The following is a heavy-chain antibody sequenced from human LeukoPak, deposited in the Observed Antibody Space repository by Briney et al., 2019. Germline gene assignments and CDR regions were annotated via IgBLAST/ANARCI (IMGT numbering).Heavy chain of an antibody. Sequence: PGGSLRLSCAASGFTFSNAWMSWVRQAPGKGLEWVGRIKRKTDGGTTDYAAPVKGRFTISRDDSKNTLYLQMNSLKTEDTAVYYCTTRLRYFDWTIYDFDYWGQGTLVTVSS. V-gene: IGHV3-15*01. J-gene: IGHJ4*02. CDR2: IKRKTDGGTT. CDR3: TTRLRYFDWTIYDFDY. CDR1: GFTFSNAW. D-gene: IGHD3-9*01.